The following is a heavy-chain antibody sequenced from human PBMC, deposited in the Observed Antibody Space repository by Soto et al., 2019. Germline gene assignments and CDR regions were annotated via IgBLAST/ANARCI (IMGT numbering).Heavy chain of an antibody. V-gene: IGHV4-31*03. J-gene: IGHJ5*02. CDR2: IYYSGST. Sequence: PSETLSLTCTVSGGSISSGGYYWSWIRQHPGKGLEWIGYIYYSGSTYYNPSLKSRVTISVDTSKNQFSLKLSSVTAADTAVYHCARGWLVGFGWFDPWGQGTLVTVSS. D-gene: IGHD6-19*01. CDR3: ARGWLVGFGWFDP. CDR1: GGSISSGGYY.